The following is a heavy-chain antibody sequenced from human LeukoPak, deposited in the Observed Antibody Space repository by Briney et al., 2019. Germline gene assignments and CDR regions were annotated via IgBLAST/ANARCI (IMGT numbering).Heavy chain of an antibody. CDR2: INPSGGST. CDR3: ARDPHIPILWSGYFSRFDP. CDR1: GYTVTSYY. D-gene: IGHD3-3*01. V-gene: IGHV1-46*01. J-gene: IGHJ5*02. Sequence: ASVKVSCKASGYTVTSYYMHWVRQAPGQGLEWMGIINPSGGSTSYARKFQGRVTMTRDTSTSTVYMELSSLRSEDTAVYYCARDPHIPILWSGYFSRFDPWGQGTLVTVSS.